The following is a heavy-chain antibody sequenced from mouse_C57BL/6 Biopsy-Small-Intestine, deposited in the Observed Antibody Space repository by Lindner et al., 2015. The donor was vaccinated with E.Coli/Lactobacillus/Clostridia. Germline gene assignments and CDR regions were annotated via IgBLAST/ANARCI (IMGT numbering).Heavy chain of an antibody. CDR2: IYPRDGTT. D-gene: IGHD2-3*01. CDR1: GYTFTAFD. V-gene: IGHV1-85*01. CDR3: ARSGDGFLLYYFDY. J-gene: IGHJ2*01. Sequence: VQLQESGPEVIKPGASVKLSCQASGYTFTAFDINWVRQRPGQGLEWIGWIYPRDGTTKYNENFNDKAILTVDTSSSTTYMELRSLTSEDSAVFYCARSGDGFLLYYFDYWGQGTTLSVSS.